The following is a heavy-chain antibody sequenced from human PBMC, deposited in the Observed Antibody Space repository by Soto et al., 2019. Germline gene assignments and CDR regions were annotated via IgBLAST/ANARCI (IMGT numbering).Heavy chain of an antibody. CDR1: GFTFSSYA. CDR3: ARGLYDSSGYYYDY. Sequence: GGSLRLSCAASGFTFSSYAMHWVRQAPGKGLEYVSAISSNGGSTYYANSVKGRFTISRDNSKNTLYLQMGSLRAEDMAVYYCARGLYDSSGYYYDYWGQGTLVTVSS. CDR2: ISSNGGST. J-gene: IGHJ4*02. D-gene: IGHD3-22*01. V-gene: IGHV3-64*01.